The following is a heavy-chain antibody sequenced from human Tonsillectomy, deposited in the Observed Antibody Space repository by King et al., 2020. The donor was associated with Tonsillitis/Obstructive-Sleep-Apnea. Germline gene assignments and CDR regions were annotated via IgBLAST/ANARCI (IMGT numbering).Heavy chain of an antibody. J-gene: IGHJ6*03. Sequence: QLVQSGAEVKKPGASVKVSCKASGYTFTSYGISWVRQAPGQGLEWMGWISAYNGNTNYAQKLQGRVTMTTDTSTSTAYMELRSLRSDDTAVYYCARDPGLMWTNALPATYDVWSGHVDYYYYYMDVWGKGTTVTVSS. V-gene: IGHV1-18*01. CDR3: ARDPGLMWTNALPATYDVWSGHVDYYYYYMDV. CDR1: GYTFTSYG. CDR2: ISAYNGNT. D-gene: IGHD3-3*01.